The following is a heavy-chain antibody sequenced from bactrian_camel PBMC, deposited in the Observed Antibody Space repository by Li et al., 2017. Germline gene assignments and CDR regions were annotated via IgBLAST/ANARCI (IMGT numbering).Heavy chain of an antibody. Sequence: VQLVESGGGLVQPGGSLRLSCAASGFTFSTYDMSWVRQAPGKGLEWVSSISMDGENTFYADSVKGRFTISQDNTKTTLYLQMNNLKPEDTAMYYCAATPTRCNPGMKPFVVGYWGQGTQVTVS. CDR2: ISMDGENT. J-gene: IGHJ6*01. CDR1: GFTFSTYD. V-gene: IGHV3S40*01. CDR3: AATPTRCNPGMKPFVVGY.